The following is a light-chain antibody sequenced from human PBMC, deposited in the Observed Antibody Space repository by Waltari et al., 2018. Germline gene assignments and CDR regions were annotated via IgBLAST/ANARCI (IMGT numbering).Light chain of an antibody. Sequence: EMVLTQSPVTLSLSPGESATLSCSTSQSVTRALAWYQEKPGQTPRHLIYGASNRATGIPDRCSGSGSGTDFILTISSLEPEDFAVYYCQHYLRLPVTFGQGTKVEVK. V-gene: IGKV3-20*01. CDR1: QSVTRA. CDR2: GAS. J-gene: IGKJ1*01. CDR3: QHYLRLPVT.